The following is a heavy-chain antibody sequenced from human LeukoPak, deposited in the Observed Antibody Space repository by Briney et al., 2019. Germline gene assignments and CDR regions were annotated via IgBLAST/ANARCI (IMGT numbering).Heavy chain of an antibody. CDR2: IYYSGST. Sequence: SETLSLTCTVSGGSISSGGYYWSWIRQHPGEGLEWIGNIYYSGSTYYNPSLKSRITMSIDTSKNQFSLKLSSVTAADTAVYYCATRDMVRGVNYGMDVWGQGTTVTVSS. J-gene: IGHJ6*02. D-gene: IGHD3-10*01. V-gene: IGHV4-31*03. CDR3: ATRDMVRGVNYGMDV. CDR1: GGSISSGGYY.